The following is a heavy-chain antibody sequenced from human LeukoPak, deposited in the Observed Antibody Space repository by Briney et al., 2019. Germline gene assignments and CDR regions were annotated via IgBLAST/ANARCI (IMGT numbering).Heavy chain of an antibody. CDR3: ARGGSGNFYY. V-gene: IGHV3-74*03. CDR2: IGSDGGST. CDR1: GFTFSNYN. J-gene: IGHJ4*02. D-gene: IGHD1-26*01. Sequence: GGSLRLSCTASGFTFSNYNISWVRQAPGKGLVWVSRIGSDGGSTTYADSVKGRFTISRDNAKNTLYLQMTSLRAEDTAVYYCARGGSGNFYYWGQGTLVTVSS.